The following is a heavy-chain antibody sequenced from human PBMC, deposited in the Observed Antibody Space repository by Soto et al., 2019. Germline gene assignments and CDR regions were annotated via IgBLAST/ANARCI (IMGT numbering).Heavy chain of an antibody. V-gene: IGHV1-69*13. Sequence: GASVKVSCKASGGTFSSYAISWVRQAPGQGLEWMGGIIPIFGTANYAQKFQGRVTITADESTSTAYMELSSLRSEDTAVYYCARDTISGSYSFEYWGQGTLVTVSS. J-gene: IGHJ4*02. D-gene: IGHD1-26*01. CDR2: IIPIFGTA. CDR3: ARDTISGSYSFEY. CDR1: GGTFSSYA.